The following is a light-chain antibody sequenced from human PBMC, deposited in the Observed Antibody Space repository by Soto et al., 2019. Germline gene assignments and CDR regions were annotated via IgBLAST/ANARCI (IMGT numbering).Light chain of an antibody. CDR2: EVS. CDR1: QSISSH. J-gene: IGKJ4*01. Sequence: EIVLTQSPATLSLSPGERATLSCRASQSISSHLAWYQQTPGQAPRLLIYEVSNRATGVPARFSGSGSGTDFTLTISILEPEDFAVYYCQHRANWPLTFGGGTKVEVK. CDR3: QHRANWPLT. V-gene: IGKV3-11*01.